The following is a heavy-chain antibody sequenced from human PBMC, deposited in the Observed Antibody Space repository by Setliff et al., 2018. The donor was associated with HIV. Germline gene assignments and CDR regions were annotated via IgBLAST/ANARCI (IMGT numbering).Heavy chain of an antibody. V-gene: IGHV3-30*02. J-gene: IGHJ4*02. Sequence: GGSLRLSCEASGFTFSNYGMHWVRQGLGKGLEWVAFIRSDESETYYADSVKGRFTISRDNSKNTLDLQLNALRREDTAVYYCASARIPTGGTSTSLDYWGQGALVTVSS. CDR3: ASARIPTGGTSTSLDY. CDR1: GFTFSNYG. D-gene: IGHD1-1*01. CDR2: IRSDESET.